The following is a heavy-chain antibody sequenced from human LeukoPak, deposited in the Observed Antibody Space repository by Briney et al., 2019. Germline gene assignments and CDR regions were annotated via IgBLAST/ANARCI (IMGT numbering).Heavy chain of an antibody. CDR3: ARDGRLSYYYGMDV. Sequence: DPSETLSLTCTVSGGSIGSYYWSWIRQPAGKGLEWIGRIYTSGSTNYNPSLKSRVTMSVDTSKNQFSLKLSSVTAADTAVYYCARDGRLSYYYGMDVWGQGTTVTVSS. J-gene: IGHJ6*02. CDR2: IYTSGST. D-gene: IGHD1-26*01. CDR1: GGSIGSYY. V-gene: IGHV4-4*07.